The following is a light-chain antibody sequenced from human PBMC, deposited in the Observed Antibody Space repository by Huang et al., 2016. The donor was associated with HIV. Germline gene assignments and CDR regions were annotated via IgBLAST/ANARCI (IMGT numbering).Light chain of an antibody. J-gene: IGKJ2*01. V-gene: IGKV3-11*01. CDR3: QQRSNWPPYT. CDR1: QSLSSY. CDR2: EES. Sequence: EVVLSQSPVTLSLSSRERATLSCRANQSLSSYLAWYQQKPGQTPRLLIYEESNRATGIPARFSGSGSGTDFTLTISNLEPEDIAVYYCQQRSNWPPYTFGPGTKLEIK.